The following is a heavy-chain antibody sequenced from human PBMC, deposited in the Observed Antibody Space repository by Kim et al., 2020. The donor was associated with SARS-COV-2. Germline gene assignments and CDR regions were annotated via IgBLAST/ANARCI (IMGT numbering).Heavy chain of an antibody. Sequence: ADSVKARFTSSRDNSKNTLYLQMNSLRAEDTAVYYCARDCTHCCGSDSLDYWGQGTLVTVSS. V-gene: IGHV3-30*07. CDR3: ARDCTHCCGSDSLDY. J-gene: IGHJ4*02. D-gene: IGHD3-10*01.